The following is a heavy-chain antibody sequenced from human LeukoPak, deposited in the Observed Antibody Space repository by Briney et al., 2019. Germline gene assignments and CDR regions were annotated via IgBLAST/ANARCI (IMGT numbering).Heavy chain of an antibody. CDR3: AELGITMIGGV. J-gene: IGHJ6*04. D-gene: IGHD3-10*02. CDR1: GFTSSSYE. Sequence: GGSLRLSCAASGFTSSSYEMNWVRQAPGKGLEWVSYISSSGGTIYYADSVKGRFTISRDNAKNSLHLQMNSLRAEDTAVYYCAELGITMIGGVWGKGTTVTISS. V-gene: IGHV3-48*03. CDR2: ISSSGGTI.